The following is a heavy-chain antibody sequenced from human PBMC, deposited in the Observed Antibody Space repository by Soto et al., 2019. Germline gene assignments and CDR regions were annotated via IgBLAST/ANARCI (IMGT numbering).Heavy chain of an antibody. Sequence: TSETLSLTCTVSGGSISSSSYYWGWIRQAPGKGLEWIGSIYYSGSTYYNPSLKSRVTISVDTSKNQFSLKLSSVTAADTAVYYWAGCYGSGTTPTQTSGYFDLWGRGTLVTVSS. CDR1: GGSISSSSYY. CDR3: AGCYGSGTTPTQTSGYFDL. D-gene: IGHD3-10*01. CDR2: IYYSGST. J-gene: IGHJ2*01. V-gene: IGHV4-39*01.